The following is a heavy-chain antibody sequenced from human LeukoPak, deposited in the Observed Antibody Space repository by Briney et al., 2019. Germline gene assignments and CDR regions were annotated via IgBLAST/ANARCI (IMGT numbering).Heavy chain of an antibody. V-gene: IGHV1-18*01. CDR3: ARTSAGGPPDY. CDR1: GYTFISHG. J-gene: IGHJ4*02. D-gene: IGHD2-8*02. Sequence: ASVKVPCKASGYTFISHGISWVRQAAGQGLEWLGWISAYNGDTHYAQSFQGRVTMTTDTSTNIAYMELRSLRFDDTAVYYCARTSAGGPPDYWGQGTLVTVSS. CDR2: ISAYNGDT.